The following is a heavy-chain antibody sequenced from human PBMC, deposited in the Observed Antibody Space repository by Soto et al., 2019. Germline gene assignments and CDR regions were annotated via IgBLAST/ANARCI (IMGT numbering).Heavy chain of an antibody. V-gene: IGHV4-30-4*01. Sequence: PSETLSLTCTVSGGSVSSGDYYWSWIRQPPGKGLEWIGYIYYSGSTYYNPSLKSRVTISVDTSKNQFSLKLSSVTAADTAVYNCARASYYYAYFDYWGQGTLVTVSS. CDR2: IYYSGST. D-gene: IGHD3-10*01. CDR1: GGSVSSGDYY. J-gene: IGHJ4*02. CDR3: ARASYYYAYFDY.